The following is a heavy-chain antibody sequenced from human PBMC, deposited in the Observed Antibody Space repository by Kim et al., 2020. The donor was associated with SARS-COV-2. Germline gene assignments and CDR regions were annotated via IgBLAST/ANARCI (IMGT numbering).Heavy chain of an antibody. J-gene: IGHJ4*02. V-gene: IGHV3-9*01. D-gene: IGHD5-18*01. Sequence: GYGDSGKGRFTISRDNAKNSLYLQMNSLRAEDTALYYCATGYSYGYYFDYWGQGTLVTVSS. CDR3: ATGYSYGYYFDY.